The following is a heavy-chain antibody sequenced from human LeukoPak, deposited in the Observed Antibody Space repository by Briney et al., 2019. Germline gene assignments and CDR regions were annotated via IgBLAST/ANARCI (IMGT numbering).Heavy chain of an antibody. V-gene: IGHV1-2*02. J-gene: IGHJ4*02. CDR2: INPNSGAT. D-gene: IGHD6-13*01. Sequence: GASVKVSCKVSGYTFTRYNFHWVRQAPGQGLEWMGWINPNSGATNYVQKFQGRVTLTSDTSTSTAYMEVNGLRSDDTAVYSCVRGGGTSWFDYWGQGTPVTVSS. CDR1: GYTFTRYN. CDR3: VRGGGTSWFDY.